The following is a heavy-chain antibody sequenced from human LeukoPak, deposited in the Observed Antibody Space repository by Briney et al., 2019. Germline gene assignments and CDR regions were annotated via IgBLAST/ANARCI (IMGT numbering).Heavy chain of an antibody. CDR1: GFTFSNYS. Sequence: GGSLRLSCAASGFTFSNYSMNWVRQAPGKGLEWVSSISSSSSYIYYADSVKGRFTISRDNAKNSLYLQMNSLRAEDTAVYYCARDVPYYYESSGYYSLGFDIWGQGTMVTVSS. J-gene: IGHJ3*02. D-gene: IGHD3-22*01. CDR3: ARDVPYYYESSGYYSLGFDI. CDR2: ISSSSSYI. V-gene: IGHV3-21*01.